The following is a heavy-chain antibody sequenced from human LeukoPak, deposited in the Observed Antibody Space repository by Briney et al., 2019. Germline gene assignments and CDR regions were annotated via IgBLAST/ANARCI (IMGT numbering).Heavy chain of an antibody. J-gene: IGHJ5*02. V-gene: IGHV1-18*01. D-gene: IGHD2-2*01. CDR2: ISTYNGNT. CDR1: GYTFTSHG. Sequence: ASVKVSCKASGYTFTSHGISWVRQAPGQGLEWMGWISTYNGNTNYAQKLQGRVSMTTDTSTSTAYMDLRSLRSDDTAVYYCARLHCSSTSCYFNWFDPWGQGTLVTVSS. CDR3: ARLHCSSTSCYFNWFDP.